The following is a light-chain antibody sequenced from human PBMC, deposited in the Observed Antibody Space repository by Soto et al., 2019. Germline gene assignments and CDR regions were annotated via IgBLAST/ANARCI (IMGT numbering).Light chain of an antibody. V-gene: IGLV2-23*01. CDR3: CSYAASSSLV. J-gene: IGLJ3*02. CDR2: EGT. CDR1: SSDVGNYNL. Sequence: QSALTQPASVSGSPGQSITISCTGTSSDVGNYNLVSWYQQHPGKAPKLIIYEGTKRPSGVSNRFSVSKSGNTASLTISGLQAEDEADYYCCSYAASSSLVFGGGTKLTVL.